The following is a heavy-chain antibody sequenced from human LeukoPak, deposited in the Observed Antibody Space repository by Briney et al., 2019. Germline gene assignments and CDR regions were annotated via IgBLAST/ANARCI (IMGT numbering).Heavy chain of an antibody. J-gene: IGHJ1*01. CDR1: GFTFSHYA. CDR3: ANGGFYYGSGLYFQH. V-gene: IGHV3-23*01. D-gene: IGHD3-10*01. Sequence: PGGSLRLACAASGFTFSHYAMSWVRQAPGKGLEWVSAISGSGSSTYYADSVKGRFTISIDSSKDTLYLQMNSLRDEDTAVYYYANGGFYYGSGLYFQHWGQGTLVTVSS. CDR2: ISGSGSST.